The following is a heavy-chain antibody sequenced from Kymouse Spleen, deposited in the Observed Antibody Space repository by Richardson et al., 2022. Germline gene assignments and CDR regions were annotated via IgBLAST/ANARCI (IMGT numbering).Heavy chain of an antibody. Sequence: QVQLQQWGAGLLKPSETLSLTCAVYGGSFSGYYWSWIRQPPGKGLEWIGEINHSGSTNYNPSLKSRVTISVDTSKNQFSLKLSSVTAADTAVYYCAREGAYCTNGVCLGDNWFDPWGQGTLVTVSS. CDR3: AREGAYCTNGVCLGDNWFDP. CDR1: GGSFSGYY. D-gene: IGHD2-8*01. V-gene: IGHV4-34*01. CDR2: INHSGST. J-gene: IGHJ5*02.